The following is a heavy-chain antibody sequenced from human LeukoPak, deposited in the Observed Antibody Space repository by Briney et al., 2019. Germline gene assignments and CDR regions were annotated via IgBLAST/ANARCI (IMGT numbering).Heavy chain of an antibody. V-gene: IGHV3-33*01. CDR2: IWYDGSNK. D-gene: IGHD1-26*01. CDR1: GFTFSNYD. CDR3: ARDLGGSADY. J-gene: IGHJ4*02. Sequence: GRSLRLSCAVSGFTFSNYDMHWVRQAPGKGLEWVAVIWYDGSNKYYADSVKGRFTISRDNSKNILYLQMNSLRGEDTAVYYCARDLGGSADYWGQGTLVTVSS.